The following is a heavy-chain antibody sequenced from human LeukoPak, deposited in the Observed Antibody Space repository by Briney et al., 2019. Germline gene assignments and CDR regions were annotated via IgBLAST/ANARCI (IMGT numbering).Heavy chain of an antibody. CDR3: ARDQGSMMVVRPTNWFFDL. J-gene: IGHJ2*01. CDR1: GFTFSNYW. Sequence: PGGSLRLSCAASGFTFSNYWMSWVRQAPGKGLEWLANINQDGSEIYYVDSVKGRFTISRDNGKNSLYLQINSLRADDTAVYYCARDQGSMMVVRPTNWFFDLWGRGTLVTVSS. V-gene: IGHV3-7*01. D-gene: IGHD3-22*01. CDR2: INQDGSEI.